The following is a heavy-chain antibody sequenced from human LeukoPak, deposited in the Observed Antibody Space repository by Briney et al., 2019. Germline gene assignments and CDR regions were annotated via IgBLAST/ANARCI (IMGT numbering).Heavy chain of an antibody. D-gene: IGHD3-10*01. CDR1: GGSFSGYY. Sequence: SETLSLTCAVSGGSFSGYYWTWIRQPPGKGLEWIGEINHSGSANYNPSLMSRVTISLDTSKNHFSLNLSSVTAADTAVYYCARGRRGVLENWGQGTLVTVSS. CDR3: ARGRRGVLEN. J-gene: IGHJ4*02. V-gene: IGHV4-34*01. CDR2: INHSGSA.